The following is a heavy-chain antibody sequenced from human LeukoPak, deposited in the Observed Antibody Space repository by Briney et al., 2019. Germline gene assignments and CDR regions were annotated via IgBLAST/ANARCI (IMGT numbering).Heavy chain of an antibody. CDR1: GFTFSSYG. Sequence: GRSLRLSCAASGFTFSSYGMHWVRQAPGKGLEWVAVIWYDGSNKYYADSVKGRFTISRDNSKNTLYLQMNSLRAEDTAVYYCARGVIITMIVVVITVRCLLDYWGQGTLVTVSS. J-gene: IGHJ4*02. CDR3: ARGVIITMIVVVITVRCLLDY. CDR2: IWYDGSNK. V-gene: IGHV3-33*01. D-gene: IGHD3-22*01.